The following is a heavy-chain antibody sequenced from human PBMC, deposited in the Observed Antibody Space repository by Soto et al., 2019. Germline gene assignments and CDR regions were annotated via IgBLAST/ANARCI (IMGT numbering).Heavy chain of an antibody. CDR3: ARDGEGADIVVVPAAIYSFDY. V-gene: IGHV3-30-3*01. CDR1: GFTFSSYA. J-gene: IGHJ4*02. Sequence: QVQLVESGGGVVQPGRSLRLSCAASGFTFSSYAMHWVRQAPGKGLEWVAVISYDGSNKYYADSVKGRFTISRDNSKNTRYLQMNSLRAEDTAVYYCARDGEGADIVVVPAAIYSFDYWGQGTLVTVSS. CDR2: ISYDGSNK. D-gene: IGHD2-2*01.